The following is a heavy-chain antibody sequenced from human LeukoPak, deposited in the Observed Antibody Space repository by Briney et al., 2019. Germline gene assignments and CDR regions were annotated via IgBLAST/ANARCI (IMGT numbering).Heavy chain of an antibody. V-gene: IGHV1-69*13. CDR1: GGTFSSYT. D-gene: IGHD6-13*01. Sequence: GASVKVSCKASGGTFSSYTISWVRQAPGQGLEWMGGIIPIFGTAHYAQKFQGRVTITADESTSTAYMELSSLRSEDTAVYDCARGGIVAAGIINNHDAFDVWGLGTMVTVSS. CDR3: ARGGIVAAGIINNHDAFDV. J-gene: IGHJ3*01. CDR2: IIPIFGTA.